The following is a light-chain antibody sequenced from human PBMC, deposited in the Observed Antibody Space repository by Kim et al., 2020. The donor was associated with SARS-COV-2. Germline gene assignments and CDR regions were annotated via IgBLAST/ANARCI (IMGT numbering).Light chain of an antibody. CDR1: VLGEKY. V-gene: IGLV3-22*01. CDR3: LSGDEDNPV. Sequence: VYPGQTGRITCSGDVLGEKYADWYQQKPGQAPEVVIYEDSERYPGIPDRFSGSTSGNTTTLTISRVLTEDEADYYCLSGDEDNPVFGGGTQLTVL. CDR2: EDS. J-gene: IGLJ2*01.